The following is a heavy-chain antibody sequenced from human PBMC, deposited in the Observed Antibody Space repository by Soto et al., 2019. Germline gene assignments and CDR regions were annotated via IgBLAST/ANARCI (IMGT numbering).Heavy chain of an antibody. CDR3: ASDRGIGVGEKIRYYGMDV. Sequence: SETLSLTCTVSGGSISSYYWSWIRQPPGNGLEWIGNIYYSGSTNYNPSLKSRVTISVDTSKNQFSLRLSSGTAADTAVYYCASDRGIGVGEKIRYYGMDVWRQGTTVRVS. CDR2: IYYSGST. CDR1: GGSISSYY. D-gene: IGHD3-10*01. J-gene: IGHJ6*02. V-gene: IGHV4-59*01.